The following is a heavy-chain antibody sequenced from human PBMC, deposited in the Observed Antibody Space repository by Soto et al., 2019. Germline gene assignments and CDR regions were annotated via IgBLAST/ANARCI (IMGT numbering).Heavy chain of an antibody. Sequence: QVQLVQSGAEVKKPGSSVKVSCKASGGTFGSHTISWVRQAPGQGLEWMGRIIPILGVVKSAQKFQGRVTITADKSTRTAYMELTRLRSDDTAVYYCARVPTNYYYYYVDVWGKGTPVTVSS. CDR1: GGTFGSHT. CDR3: ARVPTNYYYYYVDV. V-gene: IGHV1-69*02. CDR2: IIPILGVV. J-gene: IGHJ6*03.